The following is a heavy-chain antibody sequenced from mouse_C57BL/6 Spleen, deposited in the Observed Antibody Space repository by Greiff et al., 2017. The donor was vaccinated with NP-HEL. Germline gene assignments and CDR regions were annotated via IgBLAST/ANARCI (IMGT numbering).Heavy chain of an antibody. CDR1: GFTFSDYG. Sequence: EVKVVESGGGLVKPGGSLKLSCAASGFTFSDYGMHWVRQAPEKGLEWVAYISSGSSTIYYADTVKGRFTISRDNAKNTLFLQMTSLRSEDTAMYYCARGQTGNYYAMDYWGQGTSVTVSS. D-gene: IGHD4-1*01. CDR3: ARGQTGNYYAMDY. J-gene: IGHJ4*01. V-gene: IGHV5-17*01. CDR2: ISSGSSTI.